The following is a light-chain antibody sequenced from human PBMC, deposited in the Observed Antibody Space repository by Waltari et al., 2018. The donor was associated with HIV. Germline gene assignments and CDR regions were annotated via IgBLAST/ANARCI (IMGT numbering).Light chain of an antibody. CDR1: QAINTW. Sequence: DIQMTQSPSSVSASVGDRVITCRASQAINTWLAWYQQKPGKAPKRLIYAASSIQGGVPSRFSGSGFGTDFTLTISSLQPEDFATYYCQQGNSFPLTFGGGTKVEV. V-gene: IGKV1-12*01. CDR2: AAS. CDR3: QQGNSFPLT. J-gene: IGKJ4*01.